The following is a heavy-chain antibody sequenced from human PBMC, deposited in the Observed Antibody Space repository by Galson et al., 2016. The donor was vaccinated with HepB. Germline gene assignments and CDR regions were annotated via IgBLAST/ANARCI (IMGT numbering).Heavy chain of an antibody. D-gene: IGHD3-10*01. CDR3: ARNRITRGQAIMRYYGMDV. CDR2: INTRGTT. CDR1: GVSIRSGPYY. J-gene: IGHJ6*04. Sequence: TLSLTCTISGVSIRSGPYYWSWIRQPVGKGLEWIGRINTRGTTNYNPSLKSRVIMSVDTSKNQISLKLDSVTAADTAVYFCARNRITRGQAIMRYYGMDVWGKGTTVTVSS. V-gene: IGHV4-61*02.